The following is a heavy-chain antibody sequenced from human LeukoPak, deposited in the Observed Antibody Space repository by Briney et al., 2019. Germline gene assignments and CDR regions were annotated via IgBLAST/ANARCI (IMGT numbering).Heavy chain of an antibody. CDR1: GGTFSSYA. CDR3: ARDREASTPGYYYYMDV. D-gene: IGHD5/OR15-5a*01. V-gene: IGHV1-69*13. J-gene: IGHJ6*03. Sequence: SVKVSCKASGGTFSSYAISWVRQAPGQGLEWMGGIIPIFGTANYAQKFQGRVTITADESTSTAYMELSSLRSGDTAVYYCARDREASTPGYYYYMDVWGKGTTVTVSS. CDR2: IIPIFGTA.